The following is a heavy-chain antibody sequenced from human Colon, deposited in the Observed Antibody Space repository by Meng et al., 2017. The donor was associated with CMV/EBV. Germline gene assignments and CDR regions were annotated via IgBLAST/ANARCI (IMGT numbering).Heavy chain of an antibody. D-gene: IGHD3-3*01. Sequence: LRLARAASGFTCSDHYRDWVRQAQGKGLELVGRIKNRALSYTTHYAAFVRGRFTISRDDSKNSLYLQMDSLTTEDTAVYYCADLGTPYWGQGTLVTVSS. CDR1: GFTCSDHY. V-gene: IGHV3-72*01. J-gene: IGHJ4*02. CDR3: ADLGTPY. CDR2: IKNRALSYTT.